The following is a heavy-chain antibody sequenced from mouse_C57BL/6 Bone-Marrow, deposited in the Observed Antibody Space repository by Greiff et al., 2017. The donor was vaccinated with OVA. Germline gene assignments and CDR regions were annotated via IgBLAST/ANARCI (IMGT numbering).Heavy chain of an antibody. D-gene: IGHD1-1*01. J-gene: IGHJ3*01. V-gene: IGHV5-4*01. CDR3: AGGGTLLRRGCAWFAY. CDR1: GFTFSSYA. Sequence: EVQGVESGGGLVKPGGSLKLSCAASGFTFSSYAMYWVRQTPEKRLEWVATISDGGSYTYYPDNVKGRFTLSRDNSTNNLYLQMRHLTSEGSAVFYCAGGGTLLRRGCAWFAYWGQGTLVTVSA. CDR2: ISDGGSYT.